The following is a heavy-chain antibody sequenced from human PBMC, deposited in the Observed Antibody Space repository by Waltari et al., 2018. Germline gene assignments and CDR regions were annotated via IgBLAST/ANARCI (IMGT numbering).Heavy chain of an antibody. CDR2: IKPVLGTT. Sequence: QVQLVQSGSEVKKPGSSVKVSCKASGGNFGSYAVRWVRPAPGQGLEWVGGIKPVLGTTSYAQKFQDRVTLIADDSSSTVYMELSSLKSDDTAVYYCARDRHFSDGGAYYESGLWGRGTLVTVSS. CDR1: GGNFGSYA. D-gene: IGHD2-21*01. V-gene: IGHV1-69*13. CDR3: ARDRHFSDGGAYYESGL. J-gene: IGHJ2*01.